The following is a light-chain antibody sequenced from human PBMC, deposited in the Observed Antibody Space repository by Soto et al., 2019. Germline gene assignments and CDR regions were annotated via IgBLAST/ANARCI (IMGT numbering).Light chain of an antibody. CDR3: HQYYTTPWT. J-gene: IGKJ1*01. Sequence: DSVMTQSPDFLAVSLGERATINCKSSQSVLYSSNNKNYLAWYQQKAGQPPNLIIYWASTRKSGVPDRFSGSGSGTDFTLTISSLQAEDVAVYYCHQYYTTPWTFGQGTRVELK. V-gene: IGKV4-1*01. CDR2: WAS. CDR1: QSVLYSSNNKNY.